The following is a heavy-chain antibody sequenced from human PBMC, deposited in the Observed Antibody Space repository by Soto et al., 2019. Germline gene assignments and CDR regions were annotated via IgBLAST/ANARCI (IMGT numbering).Heavy chain of an antibody. Sequence: QVLLVQSGAEVKKPGASVKVSCKDSGYTFTNYGINWVRQAPGQGLDWLGWVSAYNGESRYAQRVQARVIMTTDTSTTTAYMELRSLRSDDTAVYYCSRGTSIPASGDYWGQGTLVTVSS. J-gene: IGHJ4*01. CDR2: VSAYNGES. CDR3: SRGTSIPASGDY. CDR1: GYTFTNYG. D-gene: IGHD6-6*01. V-gene: IGHV1-18*01.